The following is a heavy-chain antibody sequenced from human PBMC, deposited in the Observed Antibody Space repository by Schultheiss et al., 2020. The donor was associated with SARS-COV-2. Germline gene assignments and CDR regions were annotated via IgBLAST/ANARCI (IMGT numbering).Heavy chain of an antibody. CDR3: ARDIIVVVTAISFGLDV. V-gene: IGHV3-7*03. CDR1: GFTFSSYW. D-gene: IGHD2-21*02. J-gene: IGHJ6*02. Sequence: GGSLRLSCAASGFTFSSYWMHWVRQAPGKGLEWVATIKEDGSEKYCVDSVKGRFTISRDNAQNSLYLEMNSLRAEDTAVYYCARDIIVVVTAISFGLDVWGQGTTVTVSS. CDR2: IKEDGSEK.